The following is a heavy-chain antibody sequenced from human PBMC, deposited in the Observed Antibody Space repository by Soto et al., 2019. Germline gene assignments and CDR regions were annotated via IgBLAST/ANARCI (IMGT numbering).Heavy chain of an antibody. D-gene: IGHD4-4*01. CDR1: RYTFISYD. J-gene: IGHJ4*02. CDR2: MNPKSANT. V-gene: IGHV1-8*01. CDR3: ARSPSWETTVTPYYFDY. Sequence: ASVKVSCKASRYTFISYDINWVRQATGQGLEWMGWMNPKSANTGYAQNLQGRVTMTRNTSISTAYMELSSLRSEDTAVYYCARSPSWETTVTPYYFDYWGQGTLVTVSS.